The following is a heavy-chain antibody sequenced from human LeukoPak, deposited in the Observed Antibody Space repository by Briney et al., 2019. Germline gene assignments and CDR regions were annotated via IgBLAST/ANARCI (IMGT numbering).Heavy chain of an antibody. V-gene: IGHV3-11*04. CDR2: ISSSGSTI. CDR3: ARDFFSSTTVISYYFDY. D-gene: IGHD4-17*01. CDR1: GFTFSDYY. J-gene: IGHJ4*02. Sequence: GGSLRLSCAASGFTFSDYYMSWIRQAPGKGLEWVSYISSSGSTIYYADSVKGRFTISRDNAKNSLYLQMNSLRAEDTAVYYCARDFFSSTTVISYYFDYWGQGTLVTVSS.